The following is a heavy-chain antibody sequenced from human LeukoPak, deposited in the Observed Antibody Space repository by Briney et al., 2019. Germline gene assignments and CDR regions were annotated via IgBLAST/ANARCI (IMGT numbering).Heavy chain of an antibody. J-gene: IGHJ4*02. V-gene: IGHV3-21*01. D-gene: IGHD6-19*01. CDR3: ARGSRYSSGWYDY. Sequence: GGSLRLSCAASGFTFSSYSMNWVRQAPGKGLEWASSISSSSSYIYYADSVKGRFTISRDNAKNSLYLQVNSLRAEDTAVYYCARGSRYSSGWYDYWGQGTLVTVSS. CDR2: ISSSSSYI. CDR1: GFTFSSYS.